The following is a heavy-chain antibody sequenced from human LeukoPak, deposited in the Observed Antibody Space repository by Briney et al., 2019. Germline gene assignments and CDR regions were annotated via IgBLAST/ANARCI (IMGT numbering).Heavy chain of an antibody. D-gene: IGHD3-22*01. V-gene: IGHV5-51*01. CDR3: AIYYDSSGYARW. Sequence: NRGASLQISFTGAGSIFTSCWIGWVRQLPGKGLEWMGIIYPGDSDTRYSPSFQGQVTISADKSISTAYLQWSSLKASDTAMYYCAIYYDSSGYARWWGQGTLVTVSS. CDR1: GSIFTSCW. J-gene: IGHJ4*02. CDR2: IYPGDSDT.